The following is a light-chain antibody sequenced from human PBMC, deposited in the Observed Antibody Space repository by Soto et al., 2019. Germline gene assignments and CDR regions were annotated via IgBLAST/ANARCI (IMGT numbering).Light chain of an antibody. V-gene: IGLV3-21*01. J-gene: IGLJ2*01. CDR3: QVWHRPTDLV. CDR2: FDS. Sequence: SYELTQPTSVSVAPGKTAIITCGGNDIETKSVHWYQQKAGQAPVLVMSFDSDRPSGIPERFSGSNSGNTASLTITRAEAGDEADYYCQVWHRPTDLVFGGGTKLTVL. CDR1: DIETKS.